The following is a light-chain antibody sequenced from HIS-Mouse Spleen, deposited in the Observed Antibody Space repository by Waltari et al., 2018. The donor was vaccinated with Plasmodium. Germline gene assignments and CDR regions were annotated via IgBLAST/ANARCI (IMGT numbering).Light chain of an antibody. Sequence: AIRMTQSPSSFSASTGDRVTLTCRASQGISSYLAWYQQKPGKAPKLLIYAASTLQSGVPSRFSGSGSGTDFTLTISCLQSEDFATYYCQQYYSYLLTFGGGTK. CDR1: QGISSY. J-gene: IGKJ4*01. CDR2: AAS. CDR3: QQYYSYLLT. V-gene: IGKV1-8*01.